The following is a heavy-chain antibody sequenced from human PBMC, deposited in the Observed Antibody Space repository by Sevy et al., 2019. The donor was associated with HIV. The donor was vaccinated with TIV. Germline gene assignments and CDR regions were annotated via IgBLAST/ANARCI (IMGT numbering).Heavy chain of an antibody. CDR3: ARDLRLRWSNGGHFDY. CDR1: GYTFTSYG. V-gene: IGHV1-18*01. CDR2: ISAYNGNT. D-gene: IGHD4-17*01. J-gene: IGHJ4*02. Sequence: ASVKVSCKASGYTFTSYGISWVRQAPGQGLEWMGWISAYNGNTNYAQKLQGRVTMTTDTSTSTAYMELMSLRSDDTAVYYCARDLRLRWSNGGHFDYWGQGTLVTVSS.